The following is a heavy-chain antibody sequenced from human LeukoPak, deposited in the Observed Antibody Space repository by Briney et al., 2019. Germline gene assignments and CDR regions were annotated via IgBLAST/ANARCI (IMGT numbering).Heavy chain of an antibody. D-gene: IGHD3-3*01. Sequence: GGSLRLSCAASGFTFSSYSMNWVRQAPGKGLEWVSSISSSSSYIYYADSVKGRFTISRDNAKNSLYLQMNSLRAEGTAVYYCAREGVTIFGVVIQNSETFGYYGMDVWGQGTTVTVSS. V-gene: IGHV3-21*01. CDR2: ISSSSSYI. CDR1: GFTFSSYS. CDR3: AREGVTIFGVVIQNSETFGYYGMDV. J-gene: IGHJ6*02.